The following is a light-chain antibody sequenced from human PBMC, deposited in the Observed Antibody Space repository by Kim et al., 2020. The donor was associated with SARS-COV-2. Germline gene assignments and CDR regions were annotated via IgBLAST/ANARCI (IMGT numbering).Light chain of an antibody. CDR1: QSVSSY. CDR2: DAS. V-gene: IGKV3-11*01. CDR3: QQRSNWLLT. J-gene: IGKJ4*01. Sequence: EIVLTQSPATLSLSPGERATLSCRASQSVSSYLAWYQQKPGQAPRLLIYDASNRATGIPARFSGSGSGTDFTLTISSLEPEEFAVYYCQQRSNWLLTFGGGTKVDI.